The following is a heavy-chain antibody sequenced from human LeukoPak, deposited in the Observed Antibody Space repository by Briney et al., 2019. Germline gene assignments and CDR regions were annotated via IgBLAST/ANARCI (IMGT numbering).Heavy chain of an antibody. J-gene: IGHJ4*02. CDR2: INPNSGGT. V-gene: IGHV1-2*02. D-gene: IGHD2-8*01. CDR3: ARDRCTNGVCHDY. CDR1: GYTFTGYY. Sequence: ASVKVSCKASGYTFTGYYMHWVRQAPGQGLEWMGWINPNSGGTNYAQKFQGRVTMTRDTSISTAYMELSRLRSDDTAVYYCARDRCTNGVCHDYWGQGTLVTVSS.